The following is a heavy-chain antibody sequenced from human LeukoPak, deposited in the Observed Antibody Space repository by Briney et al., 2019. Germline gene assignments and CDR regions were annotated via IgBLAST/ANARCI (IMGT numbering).Heavy chain of an antibody. V-gene: IGHV1-2*02. D-gene: IGHD3/OR15-3a*01. CDR3: ARDQGTGYYLFDY. CDR1: GYTFTGYY. CDR2: INPNSGGT. J-gene: IGHJ4*02. Sequence: ASVKVSCKASGYTFTGYYMHWVRQAPGQGLEWMGWINPNSGGTNYAQKFQGRVTMTRDTSISTAYMELSRLRSDDTAVYYCARDQGTGYYLFDYWGQGTLVTVSS.